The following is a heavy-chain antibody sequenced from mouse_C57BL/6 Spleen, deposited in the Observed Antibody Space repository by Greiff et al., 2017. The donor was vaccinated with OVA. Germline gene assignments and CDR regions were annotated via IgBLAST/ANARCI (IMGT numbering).Heavy chain of an antibody. CDR1: GFTFSSYA. D-gene: IGHD3-1*01. Sequence: EVKVEESGGGLVKPGGSLKLSCAASGFTFSSYAMSWVRQTPEKRLEWVATISDGGSYTYYPDNVKGRFTISRDNAKNNLYLQMSHLKSEDTAMYYCARDQKRSGYFDYWGQGTTLTVSS. V-gene: IGHV5-4*01. CDR2: ISDGGSYT. J-gene: IGHJ2*01. CDR3: ARDQKRSGYFDY.